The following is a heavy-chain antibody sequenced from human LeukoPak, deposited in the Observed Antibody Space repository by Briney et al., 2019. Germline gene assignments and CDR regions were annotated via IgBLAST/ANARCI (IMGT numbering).Heavy chain of an antibody. CDR1: GGSISGYY. CDR2: MYTSGGA. J-gene: IGHJ3*02. V-gene: IGHV4-4*07. CDR3: ARARKSGSYGAFDI. Sequence: SETLSLTCSVSGGSISGYYWSWIRQPAGKGLEWIGRMYTSGGAYYKPSLRSRVTMSVDTSKNQFSLKLSSVTAADTAVYYCARARKSGSYGAFDIWGQGTMVTVSS. D-gene: IGHD1-26*01.